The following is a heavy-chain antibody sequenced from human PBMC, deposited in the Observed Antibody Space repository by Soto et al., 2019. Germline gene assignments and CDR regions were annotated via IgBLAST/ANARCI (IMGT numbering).Heavy chain of an antibody. CDR2: IIPIFGTA. D-gene: IGHD1-26*01. Sequence: SVKVSCKASGGTFSGYAISWVRQAPGQGLEWMGGIIPIFGTANYAQKFQGRVTITADESTSTAYMELSSLRSEDTAVYYCASRNSGSYSPFDYWGRGTLVTVSS. J-gene: IGHJ4*02. V-gene: IGHV1-69*13. CDR3: ASRNSGSYSPFDY. CDR1: GGTFSGYA.